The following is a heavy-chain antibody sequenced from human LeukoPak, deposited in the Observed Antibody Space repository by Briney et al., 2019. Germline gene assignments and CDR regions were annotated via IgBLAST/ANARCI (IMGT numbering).Heavy chain of an antibody. D-gene: IGHD4-17*01. CDR3: ARQHPDYGEGMDV. V-gene: IGHV4-34*01. CDR1: GGSFSGYY. Sequence: SETLSLTCAVYGGSFSGYYWSWIRQPPGKGLEWIGEINHSGSTYYNPSLKSRVTISVDTSKNQFSLRLSSVTAADTAVYYCARQHPDYGEGMDVWGQGTTVTVSS. J-gene: IGHJ6*02. CDR2: INHSGST.